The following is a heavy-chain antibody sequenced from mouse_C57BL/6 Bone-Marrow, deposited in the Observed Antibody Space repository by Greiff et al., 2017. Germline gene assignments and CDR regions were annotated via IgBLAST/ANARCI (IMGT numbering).Heavy chain of an antibody. CDR2: IYPGSGNT. J-gene: IGHJ3*01. CDR3: APHPRP. CDR1: GYTFTDYY. Sequence: QVQLKESGAELVRPGASVKLSCKASGYTFTDYYINWVKQRPGQGLEWIARIYPGSGNTYYNEKFKGKATLTAEKSSSTAYMQLSSLTSEDSAVYFWAPHPRPWGQGTLVTVSA. V-gene: IGHV1-76*01.